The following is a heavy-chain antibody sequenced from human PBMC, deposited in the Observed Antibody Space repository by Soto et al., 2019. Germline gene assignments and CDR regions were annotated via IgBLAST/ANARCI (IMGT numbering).Heavy chain of an antibody. J-gene: IGHJ6*02. CDR2: ISSSSSYI. CDR3: ASDPISYSSSWYDYYYYGMDV. Sequence: EVQLVESGGGLVKPGGSLRLSCAASGFTFSSYSMNWVRQAPGKGLEWVSSISSSSSYIYYADSVKGRFTISRDNAKNSLYLQMNSLRAEDTTVYYYASDPISYSSSWYDYYYYGMDVWGQVTTVTVSS. CDR1: GFTFSSYS. D-gene: IGHD6-13*01. V-gene: IGHV3-21*01.